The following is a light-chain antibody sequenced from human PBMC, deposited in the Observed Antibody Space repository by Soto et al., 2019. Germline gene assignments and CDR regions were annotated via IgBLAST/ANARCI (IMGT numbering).Light chain of an antibody. V-gene: IGLV1-40*01. Sequence: QSVLTQPSSVSGAPGQTVTISCTGSSSNIGAEYDVHWYQQLPGGAPKLLIYESSDRLSGVPDRFSGSKSGASASLAITGLQAEDEANYYCQSYDSSLSVVVFGGGTKVIVL. J-gene: IGLJ2*01. CDR2: ESS. CDR3: QSYDSSLSVVV. CDR1: SSNIGAEYD.